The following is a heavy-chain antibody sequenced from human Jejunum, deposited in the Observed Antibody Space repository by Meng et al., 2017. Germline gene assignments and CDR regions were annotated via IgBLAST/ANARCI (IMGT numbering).Heavy chain of an antibody. CDR3: AKDRKPDAPWPFDS. V-gene: IGHV3-23*01. CDR2: IIGSSDT. J-gene: IGHJ4*02. CDR1: GFTFNGYT. Sequence: GGSLRLSCAASGFTFNGYTMSWVRQAPGKGLEWVSGIIGSSDTYYAESVKGRCTISRDDSKNTLYLQMNSLRPDDTAVYYCAKDRKPDAPWPFDSWGQGTLVTVSS.